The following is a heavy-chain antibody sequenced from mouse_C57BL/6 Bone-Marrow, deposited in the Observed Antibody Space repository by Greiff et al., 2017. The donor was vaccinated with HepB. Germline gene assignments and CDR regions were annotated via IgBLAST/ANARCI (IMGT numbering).Heavy chain of an antibody. D-gene: IGHD2-2*01. CDR1: GYTFTSYW. CDR3: AREAATMVTTSAMDY. Sequence: QVQLKESGAELVRPGSSVKLSCKASGYTFTSYWMHWVKQRPIQGLEWIGNIDPSDSETHYNQKFKDKATLTVDKSSSTAYMQLSSLTSEDSAVYYCAREAATMVTTSAMDYWGQGTSVTVSS. CDR2: IDPSDSET. J-gene: IGHJ4*01. V-gene: IGHV1-52*01.